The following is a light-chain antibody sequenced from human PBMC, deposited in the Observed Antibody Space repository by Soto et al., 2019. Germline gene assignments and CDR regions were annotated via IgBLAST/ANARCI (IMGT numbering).Light chain of an antibody. CDR2: GAS. CDR3: QQYGSSIMYT. V-gene: IGKV3-20*01. J-gene: IGKJ2*01. Sequence: DIVLTQSPGTLSLSPGERATLSCRASRSLARNYLAWYQQKPGQAPRLLFYGASIRATGVPDRFSGSGSGTDFVLTISRLEPEDFAIYYCQQYGSSIMYTFGQGTKLEI. CDR1: RSLARNY.